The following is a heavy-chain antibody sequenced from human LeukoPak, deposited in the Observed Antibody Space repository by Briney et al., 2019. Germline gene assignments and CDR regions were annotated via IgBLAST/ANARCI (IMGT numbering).Heavy chain of an antibody. V-gene: IGHV4-59*01. J-gene: IGHJ6*03. CDR3: ARASGAAMVAKYYYYMDV. CDR1: GGSISSYY. D-gene: IGHD5-18*01. Sequence: SETLSLTCTVSGGSISSYYWSWIRQPPGKGLEWIGYIYYSGSTNYNPSLKSRVTISVDTSKNQFSLKLSSVTAADTAVYYCARASGAAMVAKYYYYMDVWGKGTTVTISS. CDR2: IYYSGST.